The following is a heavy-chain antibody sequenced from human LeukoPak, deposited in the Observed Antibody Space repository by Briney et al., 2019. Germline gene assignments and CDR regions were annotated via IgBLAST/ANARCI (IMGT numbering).Heavy chain of an antibody. CDR2: INWNGGST. CDR3: ARGLPGYSGHGYYFDY. J-gene: IGHJ4*02. Sequence: GGSLRLSCAASGFTFDDYGMSWVRQAPGKGLEWVSGINWNGGSTGYADSVKGRFTISRDNAKNSLYLQMNSLRAEDTALYYCARGLPGYSGHGYYFDYWGQGTLVTVSS. D-gene: IGHD5-12*01. CDR1: GFTFDDYG. V-gene: IGHV3-20*04.